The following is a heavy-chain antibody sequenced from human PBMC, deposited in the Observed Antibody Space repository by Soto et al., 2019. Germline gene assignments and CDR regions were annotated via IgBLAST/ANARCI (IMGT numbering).Heavy chain of an antibody. CDR1: GYTLTSYY. V-gene: IGHV1-46*01. CDR3: ARVFSPDYDFWSGFRYYFDY. Sequence: ASVKVSCKASGYTLTSYYMHWVRQAPGQGLEWMGIINPSGGSTSYAQKFQGRVTMTRDTSTSTVYMELSSLRSEDTAVYYCARVFSPDYDFWSGFRYYFDYWGQGTLVTVSS. J-gene: IGHJ4*02. CDR2: INPSGGST. D-gene: IGHD3-3*01.